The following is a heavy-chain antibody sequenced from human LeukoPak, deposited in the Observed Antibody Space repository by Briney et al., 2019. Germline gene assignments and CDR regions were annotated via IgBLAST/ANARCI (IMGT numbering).Heavy chain of an antibody. CDR3: ARAGVELVAATSFDY. CDR2: IYYSGST. J-gene: IGHJ4*02. CDR1: GGSFSGYY. V-gene: IGHV4-30-4*08. D-gene: IGHD2-15*01. Sequence: SETLSLTCAVYGGSFSGYYWSWIRQPPGKGLEWIGYIYYSGSTYYNPSLKSRVTISVDTSKNQFSLKLSSVTAADTAVYYCARAGVELVAATSFDYWGQGTLVTVSS.